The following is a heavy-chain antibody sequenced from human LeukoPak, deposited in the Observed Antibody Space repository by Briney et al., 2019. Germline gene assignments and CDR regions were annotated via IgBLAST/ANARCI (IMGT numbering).Heavy chain of an antibody. Sequence: PGGSLRLSCAASGFSFSSYGMDWVRQAPGKGLEWVAFIRYDGSNKYYADSVKGRFTISRDNSKNTLYLQMNSLRAEDTAVYYCAKSRLAYCSTTSCSGPDAFDIWGQGTMVTVSS. CDR1: GFSFSSYG. J-gene: IGHJ3*02. CDR3: AKSRLAYCSTTSCSGPDAFDI. V-gene: IGHV3-30*02. D-gene: IGHD2-2*01. CDR2: IRYDGSNK.